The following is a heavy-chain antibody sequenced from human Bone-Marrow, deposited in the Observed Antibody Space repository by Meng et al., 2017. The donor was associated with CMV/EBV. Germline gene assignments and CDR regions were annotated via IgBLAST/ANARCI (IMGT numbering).Heavy chain of an antibody. D-gene: IGHD5-18*01. J-gene: IGHJ4*02. V-gene: IGHV1-69*02. CDR2: IIPILGIA. CDR3: ARGTRSGYSYGWDGY. CDR1: GGTFSSYT. Sequence: SVKVSCKASGGTFSSYTISWVRQAPGQGLEWMGRIIPILGIANYAQKFQGRVTITADKSTSTAYMELSSLRSEDTAVYYCARGTRSGYSYGWDGYWGPGQRVTGAS.